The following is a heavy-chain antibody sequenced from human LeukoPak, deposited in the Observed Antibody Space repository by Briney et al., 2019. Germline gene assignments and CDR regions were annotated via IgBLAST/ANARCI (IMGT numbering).Heavy chain of an antibody. V-gene: IGHV4-59*12. CDR3: ARDNYGSGSYYSYYYMDV. CDR1: GGSISSFY. Sequence: SETLSLTCTVSGGSISSFYYTWIRQPPGKGLEWIGYIDSSGITNYNSSLNSRVTISLDTSQNQFSLKLNSVTAADTAVYYCARDNYGSGSYYSYYYMDVWGKGTTVTISS. CDR2: IDSSGIT. D-gene: IGHD3-10*01. J-gene: IGHJ6*03.